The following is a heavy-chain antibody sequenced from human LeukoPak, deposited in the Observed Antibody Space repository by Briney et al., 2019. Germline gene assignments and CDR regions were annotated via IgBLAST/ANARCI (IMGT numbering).Heavy chain of an antibody. CDR2: ISGSGGST. CDR3: AKDLPPADIVVVVAPTGNADY. J-gene: IGHJ4*02. V-gene: IGHV3-23*01. Sequence: TGGSLRLSCAASGFTFSSYSMNWVRQAPGKGLEWVSAISGSGGSTYYADSVKGRFTISRDNSKNTLYLQMNSLRAEDTAVYYCAKDLPPADIVVVVAPTGNADYWGQGTLVTVSS. D-gene: IGHD2-15*01. CDR1: GFTFSSYS.